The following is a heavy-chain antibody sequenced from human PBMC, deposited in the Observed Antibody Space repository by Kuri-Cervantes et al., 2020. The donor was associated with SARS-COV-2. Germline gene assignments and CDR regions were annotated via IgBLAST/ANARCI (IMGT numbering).Heavy chain of an antibody. CDR2: ISGSGGST. CDR1: GFTFSSYA. Sequence: GGSLRLSCAASGFTFSSYAMSWVRQAPGKGLEWVSAISGSGGSTYYADSVKGRFTISRDNAKNTLYLQMNSLRAEDTAVYYCASGYCSSTSCYPPRGGYYYYYGMDVWGQGTTVTVSS. V-gene: IGHV3-23*01. CDR3: ASGYCSSTSCYPPRGGYYYYYGMDV. J-gene: IGHJ6*02. D-gene: IGHD2-2*01.